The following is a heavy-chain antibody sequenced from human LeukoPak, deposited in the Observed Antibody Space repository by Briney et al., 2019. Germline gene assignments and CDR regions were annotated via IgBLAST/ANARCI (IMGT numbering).Heavy chain of an antibody. Sequence: GGSLRLSCGASGFTFSSYAMHWVRQAPGKGLEWVAVISYDGSNKYYADSVKGRFTISRDNSKNTLYLQMNSLRAEDTAVYYCARSGVGPFDYWGQGTLVTVSS. CDR1: GFTFSSYA. D-gene: IGHD1-26*01. CDR3: ARSGVGPFDY. J-gene: IGHJ4*02. CDR2: ISYDGSNK. V-gene: IGHV3-30*04.